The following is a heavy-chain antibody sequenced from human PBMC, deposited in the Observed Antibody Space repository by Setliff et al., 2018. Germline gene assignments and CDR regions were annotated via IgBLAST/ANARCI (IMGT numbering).Heavy chain of an antibody. CDR1: GGSISSSSYY. J-gene: IGHJ6*03. CDR2: IHYSGST. CDR3: ARGITHYDFWSGYYLDYYYYMDV. Sequence: SETLSLTCTVSGGSISSSSYYWGWIRQPPGKGLEWIGSIHYSGSTYYNPSLKSRVTISVDTSKNQFSLKLSSVTAADTAVYYCARGITHYDFWSGYYLDYYYYMDVWGKGTTVTVSS. D-gene: IGHD3-3*01. V-gene: IGHV4-39*07.